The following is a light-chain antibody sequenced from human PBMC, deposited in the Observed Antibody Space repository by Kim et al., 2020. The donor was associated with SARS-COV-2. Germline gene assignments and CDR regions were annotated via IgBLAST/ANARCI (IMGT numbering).Light chain of an antibody. CDR1: QSVNSNY. Sequence: EIVLTQSPDTLSLSPGETATLSCGASQSVNSNYLAWYQQKPGLAPRLLIYDASSRATGIPDRFSGSGSGTDFTLTISRLGPEDFAVYYCQQYDSSPLTFGGGTKVDIK. V-gene: IGKV3D-20*01. CDR3: QQYDSSPLT. J-gene: IGKJ4*01. CDR2: DAS.